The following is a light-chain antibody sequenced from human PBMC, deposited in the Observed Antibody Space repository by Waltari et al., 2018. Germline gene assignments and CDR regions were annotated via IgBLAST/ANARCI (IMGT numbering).Light chain of an antibody. CDR3: SSYTSSSTVV. V-gene: IGLV2-14*01. J-gene: IGLJ2*01. Sequence: QSALTQPASVSGSPGQSITISCTGTSSDVGGYNYVSWYQQHPGKAPKLMIYEVSNRPSGVSNRVSGSKSGNTASLTISELQAEDEADYYCSSYTSSSTVVFGGGTKLTVL. CDR2: EVS. CDR1: SSDVGGYNY.